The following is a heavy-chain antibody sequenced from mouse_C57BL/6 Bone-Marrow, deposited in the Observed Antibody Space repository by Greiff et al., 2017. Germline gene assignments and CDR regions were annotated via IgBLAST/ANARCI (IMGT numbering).Heavy chain of an antibody. J-gene: IGHJ4*01. CDR3: ARRLRGNAMDY. CDR2: ISGGGGNT. CDR1: GFTFSSYT. D-gene: IGHD1-1*01. V-gene: IGHV5-9*01. Sequence: EVQVVESGGGLVKPGGSLKLSCAASGFTFSSYTMSWVRQTPEKRLEWVATISGGGGNTYYPDSVKGRFTISRDNAKNTLYLQMSSLRSEDTALYYCARRLRGNAMDYWGQGTSVTVSS.